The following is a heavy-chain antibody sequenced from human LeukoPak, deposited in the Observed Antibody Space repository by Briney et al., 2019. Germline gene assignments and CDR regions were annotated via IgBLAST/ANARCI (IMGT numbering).Heavy chain of an antibody. Sequence: AASVKVSCKASGYTFTSYGISWVRQAPGQGLEWMGWISAYNGNTNYAQKLQGRVTMTTDTSASTAYMELRSLGSDDTAVYYCARDLAPREDSSGYYSDYYYYMDVWGKGTTVTISS. CDR3: ARDLAPREDSSGYYSDYYYYMDV. J-gene: IGHJ6*03. CDR1: GYTFTSYG. CDR2: ISAYNGNT. V-gene: IGHV1-18*01. D-gene: IGHD3-22*01.